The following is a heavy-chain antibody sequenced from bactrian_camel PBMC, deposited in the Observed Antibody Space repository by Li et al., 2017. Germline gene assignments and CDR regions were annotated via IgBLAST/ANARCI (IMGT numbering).Heavy chain of an antibody. J-gene: IGHJ4*01. Sequence: VQLVESGGGSVQAGGSLRLSCTLPGFTSHKCDMDWYRRAAGTHREWISTIRADGQTTFADSVKGRFTISEDNAKNTLFLQMNSLKPEDTALYYCAARSVGWCPLYERWLGKRAYTPGGCFDYWGQGPRSPSP. CDR2: IRADGQT. CDR1: GFTSHKCD. V-gene: IGHV3S55*01. D-gene: IGHD1*01. CDR3: AARSVGWCPLYERWLGKRAYTPGGCFDY.